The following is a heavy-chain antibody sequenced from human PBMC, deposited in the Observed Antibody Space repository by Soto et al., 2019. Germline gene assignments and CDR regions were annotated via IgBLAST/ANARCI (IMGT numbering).Heavy chain of an antibody. Sequence: GESLKISCQTSGYRFSSYRLVWVRQSPGKGLGRICISYPTDSRVKYNPCVQGSVTKSVNTVISPAYLQWRRLRALDTGVYFCARGNVANGFGPWGQGTTVTVSS. J-gene: IGHJ6*02. CDR3: ARGNVANGFGP. D-gene: IGHD3-10*01. V-gene: IGHV5-51*01. CDR1: GYRFSSYR. CDR2: SYPTDSRV.